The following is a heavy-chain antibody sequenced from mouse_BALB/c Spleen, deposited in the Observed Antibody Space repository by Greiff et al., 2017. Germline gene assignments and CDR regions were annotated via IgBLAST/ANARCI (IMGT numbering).Heavy chain of an antibody. V-gene: IGHV5-17*02. CDR1: GFTFSSFG. CDR2: ISSSSSTI. Sequence: EVMLVESGGGLVQPGGSRKLSCAASGFTFSSFGMHWVRQAPEKGLEWVAYISSSSSTIYYADTVKGRFTISRDNPKNTLFLQMTSLRSEDTAMYYCARSYYHYAMDYWGQGTSVTVSS. J-gene: IGHJ4*01. D-gene: IGHD2-12*01. CDR3: ARSYYHYAMDY.